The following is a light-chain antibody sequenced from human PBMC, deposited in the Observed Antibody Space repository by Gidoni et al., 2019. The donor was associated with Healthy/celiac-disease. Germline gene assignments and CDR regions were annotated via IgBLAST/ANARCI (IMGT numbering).Light chain of an antibody. CDR1: QSVSSY. J-gene: IGKJ4*01. CDR2: DAS. CDR3: QQRSNWPPAT. Sequence: EIVLTQSPATLSLSPGERATLSCSASQSVSSYLALYQQKPGQAPRLLIYDASNRATRIPARFSGSGSGTDFTLTISSLEPEDFAVYYCQQRSNWPPATFGGGTKVEIK. V-gene: IGKV3-11*01.